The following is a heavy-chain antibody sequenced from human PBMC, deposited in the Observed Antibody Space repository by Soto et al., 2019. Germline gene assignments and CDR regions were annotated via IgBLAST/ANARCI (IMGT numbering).Heavy chain of an antibody. V-gene: IGHV4-31*01. D-gene: IGHD4-4*01. Sequence: ANLQESGPGLVKPSETLSLTCTVSGDSIRDGGYYWAWIRQRPGKGLEWMGYIYFTGKTNYNPAPENPLTMSVDMSRRQLSLRLTSVTAADTAVYFCAKDPSPQPIPAVTPGWFDPWGQGISVTVSS. CDR3: AKDPSPQPIPAVTPGWFDP. CDR1: GDSIRDGGYY. CDR2: IYFTGKT. J-gene: IGHJ5*02.